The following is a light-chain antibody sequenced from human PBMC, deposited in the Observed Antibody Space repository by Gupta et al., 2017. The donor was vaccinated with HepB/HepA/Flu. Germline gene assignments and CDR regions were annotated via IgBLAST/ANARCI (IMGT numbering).Light chain of an antibody. CDR3: LQHNSYPFT. V-gene: IGKV1-17*01. J-gene: IGKJ3*01. CDR1: QDIRND. Sequence: DIQMTPSPSSLSASLGDRVTITCRASQDIRNDLGWYQQEPGKAPKRLIYAASSLQSGVPSRFSGSGSGTEFTLTISSLQPEDFATYYCLQHNSYPFTFGPGTKVDIK. CDR2: AAS.